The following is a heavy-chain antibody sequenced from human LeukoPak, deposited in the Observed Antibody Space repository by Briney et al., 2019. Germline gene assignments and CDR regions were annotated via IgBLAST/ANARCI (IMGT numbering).Heavy chain of an antibody. CDR1: GGSISSGGYY. CDR2: IYYSGST. Sequence: SETLSLTCTVSGGSISSGGYYWSWIRQYPGKGLEWIGYIYYSGSTYYNPSLKSRVTISVDTSKNQFSLKLSSVTAADTAVYYCATSSGWLFDYWGQGTLVTVSS. V-gene: IGHV4-31*03. D-gene: IGHD6-19*01. J-gene: IGHJ4*02. CDR3: ATSSGWLFDY.